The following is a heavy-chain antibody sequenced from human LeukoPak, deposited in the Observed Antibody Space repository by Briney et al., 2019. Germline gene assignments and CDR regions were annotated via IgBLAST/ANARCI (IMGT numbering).Heavy chain of an antibody. CDR3: ARGAGYSSSWYVYYFDY. Sequence: SVNVSFKSSVGTFSNYVISWVRQAPGQGLEWMGGIIPSFGTANYAQKFQGRVTITADESTSTAYMELSSLRSEDTAVYYCARGAGYSSSWYVYYFDYWGQGTLVTVSS. J-gene: IGHJ4*02. CDR2: IIPSFGTA. V-gene: IGHV1-69*13. CDR1: VGTFSNYV. D-gene: IGHD6-13*01.